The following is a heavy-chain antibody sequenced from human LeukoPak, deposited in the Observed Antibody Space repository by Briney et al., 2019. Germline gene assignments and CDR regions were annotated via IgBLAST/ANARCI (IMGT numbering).Heavy chain of an antibody. CDR3: AQTTGWPGLDF. V-gene: IGHV4-59*08. CDR2: IYNGRDT. CDR1: GASTSRRY. D-gene: IGHD6-19*01. J-gene: IGHJ4*02. Sequence: SETLSLTCSASGASTSRRYWSWIRQFPGRTLEWIGHIYNGRDTKYNPSLTSRVTISVDTSKNQFSLSLTSVTAADTAIYYCAQTTGWPGLDFWGQGALVTVSS.